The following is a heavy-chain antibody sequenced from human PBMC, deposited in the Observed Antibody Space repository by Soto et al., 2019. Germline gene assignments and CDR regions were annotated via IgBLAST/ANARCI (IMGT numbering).Heavy chain of an antibody. J-gene: IGHJ4*02. Sequence: EVQLLDSGGGLVQPGGSLGLSCAASGFIFKHYAMNWIRQAPGKGLEWVSSVSGSGDKTYYADSVKGRFTISRDNSKNTLYLDMSSLRAEDTAIYYCATSWFDFLHHFDYWGQGALVLVSS. CDR1: GFIFKHYA. CDR2: VSGSGDKT. CDR3: ATSWFDFLHHFDY. D-gene: IGHD3-10*01. V-gene: IGHV3-23*01.